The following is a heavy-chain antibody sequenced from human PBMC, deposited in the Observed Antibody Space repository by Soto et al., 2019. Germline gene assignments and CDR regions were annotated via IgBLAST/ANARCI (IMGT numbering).Heavy chain of an antibody. J-gene: IGHJ5*02. D-gene: IGHD6-13*01. Sequence: QVQLVQSGAEVKKPGSSVKVSCKASGGTFSSYAISWVRQAPGQGLEWMGGIIPIFGTAHYAQKFQGRVTITADESTSTAYMELRSRRAEDKAVYYCARRCIQQLLQYWFDPWGQGTLVTVSS. V-gene: IGHV1-69*01. CDR3: ARRCIQQLLQYWFDP. CDR2: IIPIFGTA. CDR1: GGTFSSYA.